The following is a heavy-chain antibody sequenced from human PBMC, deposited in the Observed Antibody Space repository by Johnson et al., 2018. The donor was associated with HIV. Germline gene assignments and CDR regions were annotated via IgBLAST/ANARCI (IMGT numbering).Heavy chain of an antibody. J-gene: IGHJ3*02. V-gene: IGHV3-30*04. CDR1: GFSFSNYA. Sequence: VQLVESGGGVVQPGRSLRLSCAASGFSFSNYAMHWVRQAPGKGLEWVAVISYDGSNKYYADSVKGRFTISRDNSKNTLYLQMNSLRAEDTAIYHCAKGRDSSSWYLAGAFDIWGQGTMVTVSS. CDR2: ISYDGSNK. D-gene: IGHD6-13*01. CDR3: AKGRDSSSWYLAGAFDI.